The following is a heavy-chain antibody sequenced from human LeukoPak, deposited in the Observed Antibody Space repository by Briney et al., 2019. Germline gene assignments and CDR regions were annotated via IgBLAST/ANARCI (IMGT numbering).Heavy chain of an antibody. Sequence: LTGGSLRLSCAASGFTVSSNYMSWVRHAPGKGLEWVSLIYSGGSTYYADSVKGRFTISRDNSRNTLYVQMNSLRAEDTAVYYCAILRWDGYNDYWGQGTLVTVSS. D-gene: IGHD5-24*01. CDR3: AILRWDGYNDY. V-gene: IGHV3-66*01. CDR1: GFTVSSNY. J-gene: IGHJ4*02. CDR2: IYSGGST.